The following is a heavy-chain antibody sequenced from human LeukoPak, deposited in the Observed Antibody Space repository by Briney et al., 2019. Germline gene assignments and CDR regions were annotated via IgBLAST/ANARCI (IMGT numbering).Heavy chain of an antibody. CDR3: ARGTLRFDFDY. J-gene: IGHJ4*02. D-gene: IGHD3-16*01. Sequence: ASVKVSCKASGGTFSSYAISWVRQAPGQGLEWMGWVSGYSGNTNYVQKLQGRVTMTTDTSTSTAYMELRSLRSDDTAVYYCARGTLRFDFDYWGQGTLVTVSS. CDR2: VSGYSGNT. CDR1: GGTFSSYA. V-gene: IGHV1-18*01.